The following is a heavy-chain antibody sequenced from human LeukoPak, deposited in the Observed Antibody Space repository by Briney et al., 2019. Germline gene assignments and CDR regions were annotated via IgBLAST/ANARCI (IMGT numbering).Heavy chain of an antibody. J-gene: IGHJ4*02. V-gene: IGHV3-23*01. CDR1: GFTFNSHA. CDR3: AKVASSWWADY. Sequence: PGGSLRLSCAASGFTFNSHAMSWARQAPGKGLEWVSGITGGGGGTYYADSVKGRFTISRDNSRNTLYLQMNSLRVDDTAVYYCAKVASSWWADYWGQGTLVTVSS. D-gene: IGHD6-13*01. CDR2: ITGGGGGT.